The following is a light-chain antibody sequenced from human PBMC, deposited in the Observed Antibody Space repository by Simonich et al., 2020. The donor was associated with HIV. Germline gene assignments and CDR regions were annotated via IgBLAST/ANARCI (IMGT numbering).Light chain of an antibody. Sequence: DIVMTQSPLSLPVTPGDPASIYCRSSQSLLHSNGYNYFDWYLQKPGHSPLLLIYLGSNRASGVPDRFSGSGSGTDFTLKISRVEAEDVGVYYCMQTLQTPFTFGPGTKVDIK. CDR1: QSLLHSNGYNY. J-gene: IGKJ3*01. CDR3: MQTLQTPFT. V-gene: IGKV2-28*01. CDR2: LGS.